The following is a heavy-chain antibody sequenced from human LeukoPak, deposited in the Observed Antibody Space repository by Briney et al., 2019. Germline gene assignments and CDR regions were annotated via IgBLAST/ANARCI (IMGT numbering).Heavy chain of an antibody. CDR1: GFTFSDHY. Sequence: PGGSLRLSCTASGFTFSDHYMSWFRLSPGKGLEWLSYITSSGSITDYAASVKGRFTISRDNAKNTMFLQMNSLRPEDTAVYYCARDPDYCDPEWGQGTLVTVSS. V-gene: IGHV3-11*01. J-gene: IGHJ1*01. CDR3: ARDPDYCDPE. CDR2: ITSSGSIT. D-gene: IGHD4-17*01.